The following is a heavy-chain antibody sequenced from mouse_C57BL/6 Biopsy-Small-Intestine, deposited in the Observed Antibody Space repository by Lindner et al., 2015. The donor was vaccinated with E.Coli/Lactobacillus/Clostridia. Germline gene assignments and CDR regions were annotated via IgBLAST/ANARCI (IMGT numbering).Heavy chain of an antibody. Sequence: VQLQESGAELVKPGASVKISCKASGYSFSNYWMNWMKQRPGKGLEWIGQIYPGDGHTNYNGKFKGKATLTADKSSSTVYMELTRLTSEDSAVYFCARHEEEGYQPGLAYWGQGTLVTVSA. V-gene: IGHV1-80*01. J-gene: IGHJ3*01. D-gene: IGHD4-1*01. CDR3: ARHEEEGYQPGLAY. CDR2: IYPGDGHT. CDR1: GYSFSNYW.